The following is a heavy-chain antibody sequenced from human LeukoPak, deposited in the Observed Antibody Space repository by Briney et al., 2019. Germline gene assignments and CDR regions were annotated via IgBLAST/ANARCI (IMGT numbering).Heavy chain of an antibody. D-gene: IGHD3-9*01. V-gene: IGHV4-39*06. CDR3: ASLPTGRYYYYYMDV. CDR2: IYYRGNS. J-gene: IGHJ6*03. CDR1: GGSISSSTYY. Sequence: SETLSLTCTVSGGSISSSTYYWGWIRQPPGKGLEWIGSIYYRGNSYYNPSLKSRVTISVDTSKDHFPLKLRSVTAADTAVYYCASLPTGRYYYYYMDVWGKGTTVTVSS.